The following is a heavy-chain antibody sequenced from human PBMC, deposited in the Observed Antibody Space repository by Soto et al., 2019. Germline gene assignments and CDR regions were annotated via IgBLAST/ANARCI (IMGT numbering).Heavy chain of an antibody. D-gene: IGHD4-17*01. CDR2: IYHSGST. CDR1: GGSISSGGYS. J-gene: IGHJ4*02. CDR3: ARGTTTVTTFDY. V-gene: IGHV4-30-2*01. Sequence: QLQLQESGSGLVKPSQTLSLTCAVSGGSISSGGYSWSWIRQPPGKGLECIGYIYHSGSTYYNPSLKSRVTISVDRSKDQLPLQLSSVTAADTAVYYCARGTTTVTTFDYWGQGTLVTVSS.